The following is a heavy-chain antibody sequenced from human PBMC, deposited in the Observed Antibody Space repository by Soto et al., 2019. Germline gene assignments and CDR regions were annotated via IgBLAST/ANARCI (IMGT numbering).Heavy chain of an antibody. D-gene: IGHD6-13*01. CDR3: VASLAASGLNWLDP. Sequence: ASETLSRTCAVSGGSISSGGYSWSWILQPPGKGLEWIGYIYHSVSTYYNPSLKSRVTMSVDASKTQFSLRLTSMTAADTAVYYCVASLAASGLNWLDPWGRGTLVTVSS. CDR2: IYHSVST. CDR1: GGSISSGGYS. V-gene: IGHV4-30-2*01. J-gene: IGHJ5*02.